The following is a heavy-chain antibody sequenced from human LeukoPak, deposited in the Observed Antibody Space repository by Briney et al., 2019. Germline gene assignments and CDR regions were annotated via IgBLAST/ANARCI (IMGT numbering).Heavy chain of an antibody. Sequence: GESLKISCKGSGYSFTSYWIAWVRQMPGKGLEWMGTIYPGDSDTRYSPSFQGQVTISADKSISTAYLQWSSLKASDTAMYYCARQGLTADYGYYYGMDVWGQGTTVTVSS. CDR1: GYSFTSYW. D-gene: IGHD4-17*01. J-gene: IGHJ6*02. CDR2: IYPGDSDT. V-gene: IGHV5-51*01. CDR3: ARQGLTADYGYYYGMDV.